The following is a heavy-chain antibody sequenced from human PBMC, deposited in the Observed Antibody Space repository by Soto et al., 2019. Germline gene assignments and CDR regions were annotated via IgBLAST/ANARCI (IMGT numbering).Heavy chain of an antibody. CDR3: ARLDS. CDR1: GGSINNFY. V-gene: IGHV4-59*12. J-gene: IGHJ5*01. Sequence: PSETLSLTCSVSGGSINNFYWSWIRQPPGKGLEWIGYIYYSGSTYYHPSLKSRVTISVDTSKNQFSLKLSSVTAADTAVYYCARLDSWGQGTLVTVSS. CDR2: IYYSGST.